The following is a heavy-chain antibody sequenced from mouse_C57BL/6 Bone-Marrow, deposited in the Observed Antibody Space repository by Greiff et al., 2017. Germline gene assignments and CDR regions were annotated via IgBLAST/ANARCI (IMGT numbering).Heavy chain of an antibody. D-gene: IGHD1-1*01. CDR3: ARFYYGRRYCAMDY. CDR2: INPSTGGT. Sequence: EVQLVESGPELVKPGASVKISCKASGYSFTGYYMNWVKQSPEKSLEWIGEINPSTGGTTYNQKFKAKATLTVDKSSSTAYMQLKSLTSEDSADYYCARFYYGRRYCAMDYWGQGTSVTVSS. CDR1: GYSFTGYY. J-gene: IGHJ4*01. V-gene: IGHV1-42*01.